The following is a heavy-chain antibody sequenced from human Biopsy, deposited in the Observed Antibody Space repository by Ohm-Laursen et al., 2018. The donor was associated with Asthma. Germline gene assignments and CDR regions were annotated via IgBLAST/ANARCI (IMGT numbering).Heavy chain of an antibody. V-gene: IGHV4-59*07. J-gene: IGHJ5*02. D-gene: IGHD2-15*01. Sequence: SDTLSLTCTVSGVSIRSYYWTWIRLPPGKGLEYIGDVSHTGSTNYNPSLKSRVTMSLDTSKNQFSLRLTSVTPADTAVYYCARLADCSGGACYSYGWFDPWGHGTRVTVSS. CDR1: GVSIRSYY. CDR2: VSHTGST. CDR3: ARLADCSGGACYSYGWFDP.